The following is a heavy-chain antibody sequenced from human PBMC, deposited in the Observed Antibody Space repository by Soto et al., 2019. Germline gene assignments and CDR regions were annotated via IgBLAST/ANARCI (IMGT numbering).Heavy chain of an antibody. CDR1: GGSFSGYY. J-gene: IGHJ4*02. V-gene: IGHV4-34*01. CDR3: ASTVMTTVTTVTDYFDY. Sequence: QVQLQQWGAGLLKPSETLSLTCAVYGGSFSGYYWSWIRQPPGKGLEWIGEINHSGSTKYNPSLKSRVTISVDTSKNQFSLKLSSVTAADTAVYYCASTVMTTVTTVTDYFDYWGQGTLVTVSS. CDR2: INHSGST. D-gene: IGHD4-17*01.